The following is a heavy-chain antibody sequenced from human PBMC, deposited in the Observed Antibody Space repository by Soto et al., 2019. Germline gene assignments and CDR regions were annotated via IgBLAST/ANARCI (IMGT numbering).Heavy chain of an antibody. CDR3: ARAPPYCPGGRCYSGHYYYYYVMDV. D-gene: IGHD2-15*01. V-gene: IGHV1-69*01. CDR2: IIPIFGTT. Sequence: QVQLVQSGAVVKKPGSSVKVSCQASGGTFSTYSIGWVRQAPGQGLEWMGGIIPIFGTTNYAQKLQGRVTITADESTSTAYMELSNLKSEETAVYYCARAPPYCPGGRCYSGHYYYYYVMDVWGQGTTVTVSS. J-gene: IGHJ6*02. CDR1: GGTFSTYS.